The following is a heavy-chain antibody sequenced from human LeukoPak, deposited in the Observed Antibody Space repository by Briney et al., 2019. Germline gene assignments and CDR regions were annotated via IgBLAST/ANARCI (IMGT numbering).Heavy chain of an antibody. CDR1: GGSISASDYY. D-gene: IGHD3-22*01. V-gene: IGHV4-39*01. CDR2: IYYTGAT. J-gene: IGHJ5*02. Sequence: PSETLSLTCTVSGGSISASDYYWGWIRQPPCKGLEYITSIYYTGATYYNPSLKSRVTISVDPSKDQFSLKLTSVTAADTAVYYCARLGTYETRATLDSWGQGTLVTVSS. CDR3: ARLGTYETRATLDS.